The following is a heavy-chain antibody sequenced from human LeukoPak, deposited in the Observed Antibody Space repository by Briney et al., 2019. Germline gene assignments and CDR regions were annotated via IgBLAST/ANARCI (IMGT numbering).Heavy chain of an antibody. CDR2: IITSSDYI. CDR1: GFTFSTHW. Sequence: GGSLRLSCAASGFTFSTHWMHWVRQAPGKWLEWVSSIITSSDYIYYADSVKGRFTISRDNAKNSLFLQMNSLRAEDPAVYYCGRTTYCSGGTCYWYFDYWGQGTLVTVSS. V-gene: IGHV3-21*03. J-gene: IGHJ4*02. D-gene: IGHD2-15*01. CDR3: GRTTYCSGGTCYWYFDY.